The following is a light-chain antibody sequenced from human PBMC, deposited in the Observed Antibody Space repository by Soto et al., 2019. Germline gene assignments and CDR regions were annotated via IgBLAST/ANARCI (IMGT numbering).Light chain of an antibody. CDR1: QSISSY. Sequence: IQMTQSPPSLSASLGDRVTITCRASQSISSYLNWYQQKPGKAPNLLIYDASTLESGVPSRFSGSGSGTDFTLTISSLQPEDSATYYCQQLRSYPLSFGGGTKVDI. CDR3: QQLRSYPLS. CDR2: DAS. J-gene: IGKJ4*01. V-gene: IGKV1-13*02.